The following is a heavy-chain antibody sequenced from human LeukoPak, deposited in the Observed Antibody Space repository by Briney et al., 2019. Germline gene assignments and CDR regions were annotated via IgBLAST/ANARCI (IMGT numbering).Heavy chain of an antibody. J-gene: IGHJ4*02. Sequence: PSQTLSLTCTVSGGSISSGDYYWSWIRQPPGKGLEWIGYIYYSGSTNYNPSLRSRVTVSVDTSKNQFSLKLSSVTAADTAVYYCARTIVGATLAFYFDHWGQGTLVTVPS. V-gene: IGHV4-61*08. CDR3: ARTIVGATLAFYFDH. CDR2: IYYSGST. CDR1: GGSISSGDYY. D-gene: IGHD1-26*01.